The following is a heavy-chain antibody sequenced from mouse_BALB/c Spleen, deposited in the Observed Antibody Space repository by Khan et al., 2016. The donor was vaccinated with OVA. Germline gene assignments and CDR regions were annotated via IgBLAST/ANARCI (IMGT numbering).Heavy chain of an antibody. Sequence: QVQLKQSAAELSRPGASVKMSCKASGYTFSSYTMHWVKQRPGQGLEWIGYINPSSGYTEYNQSFQDKTTLTADKSSSTAYMKLRSLTSEDSAVYYCARGVYGSRSTWLAHWGQGTLVTVSA. CDR3: ARGVYGSRSTWLAH. D-gene: IGHD1-1*01. V-gene: IGHV1-4*02. J-gene: IGHJ3*01. CDR2: INPSSGYT. CDR1: GYTFSSYT.